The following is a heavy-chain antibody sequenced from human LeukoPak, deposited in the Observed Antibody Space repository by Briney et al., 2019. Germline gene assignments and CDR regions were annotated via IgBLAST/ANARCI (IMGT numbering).Heavy chain of an antibody. Sequence: GESLKISCKGSGYSFTSYWIGWVRQMPGKGLEWMGIIYPGDSDTRYSPSFQGQVTISADKSISTAYLQWSSLKASDTAMYYCARPRNYDSSGYSGFDYWGQGTLVTVSS. J-gene: IGHJ4*02. D-gene: IGHD3-22*01. V-gene: IGHV5-51*01. CDR1: GYSFTSYW. CDR3: ARPRNYDSSGYSGFDY. CDR2: IYPGDSDT.